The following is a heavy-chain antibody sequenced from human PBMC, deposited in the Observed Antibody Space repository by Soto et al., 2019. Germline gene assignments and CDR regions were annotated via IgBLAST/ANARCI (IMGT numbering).Heavy chain of an antibody. D-gene: IGHD2-15*01. J-gene: IGHJ6*01. CDR2: ISPSSGHI. CDR1: GFTFSSCT. CDR3: SGCSGGACHKNYGMDV. V-gene: IGHV3-21*06. Sequence: EVHLVESGGGLVKPGGSLRLSCAVSGFTFSSCTMNWVRQAPGKGLEWVSSISPSSGHIYYADSVKGRFTISRDNAKNFLILQMTSRRGEDTAVYYCSGCSGGACHKNYGMDVWGQGTTVTVSS.